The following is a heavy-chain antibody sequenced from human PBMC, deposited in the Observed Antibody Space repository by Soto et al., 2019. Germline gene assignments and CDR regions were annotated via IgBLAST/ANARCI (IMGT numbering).Heavy chain of an antibody. CDR2: IYYSGST. CDR1: GGSSSRYY. CDR3: ARVSPYYYDSSGYYDY. Sequence: SQTLSLTCTVAGGSSSRYYWSCIRQPPGKGLEWIGYIYYSGSTNYNPSLKSRVTISVYTSKNQFSLKLSSVTAADTAVYYCARVSPYYYDSSGYYDYWGQGTLXTVSS. D-gene: IGHD3-22*01. V-gene: IGHV4-59*01. J-gene: IGHJ4*02.